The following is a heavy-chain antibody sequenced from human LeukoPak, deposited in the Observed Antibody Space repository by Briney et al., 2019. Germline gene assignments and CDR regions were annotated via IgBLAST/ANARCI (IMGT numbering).Heavy chain of an antibody. Sequence: GASVKVSCKASGYTFTSYDTNWVRQATGQGLEWMGWMNPNSGNTGYAQKFQGRVTMTRNTSISTAYMELSSLRSEDTAVYYCARGPLRGGSLYYFDYWGQGTLVTVSS. D-gene: IGHD1-26*01. CDR1: GYTFTSYD. V-gene: IGHV1-8*01. CDR3: ARGPLRGGSLYYFDY. CDR2: MNPNSGNT. J-gene: IGHJ4*02.